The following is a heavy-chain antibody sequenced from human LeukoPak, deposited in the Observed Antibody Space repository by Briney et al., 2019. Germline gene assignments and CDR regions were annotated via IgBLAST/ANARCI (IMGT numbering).Heavy chain of an antibody. CDR1: GFTFSSYA. J-gene: IGHJ4*02. D-gene: IGHD2-2*01. CDR2: FSGSGGST. V-gene: IGHV3-23*01. Sequence: GGSLRLSCAASGFTFSSYAMSWVRQAPGKGLECISGFSGSGGSTYYADSVKGRFTISRDNSKNTLYLQMNSLRAEDTAVYYCARGCSSTSCSGTFDYWGQRTLVTVSS. CDR3: ARGCSSTSCSGTFDY.